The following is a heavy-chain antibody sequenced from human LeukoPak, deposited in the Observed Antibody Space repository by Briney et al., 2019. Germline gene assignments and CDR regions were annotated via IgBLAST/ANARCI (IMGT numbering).Heavy chain of an antibody. Sequence: GASVKVSCKASGYTFTSYDINWVRQATGQGLEWMGWMNPNSGNIGYAQKFQGRVTMTRTTSISTAYMELSSLRSEDTAVYYCARSWGAAAGHLDYWGQGILVTVSS. CDR3: ARSWGAAAGHLDY. CDR2: MNPNSGNI. CDR1: GYTFTSYD. D-gene: IGHD6-13*01. J-gene: IGHJ4*02. V-gene: IGHV1-8*01.